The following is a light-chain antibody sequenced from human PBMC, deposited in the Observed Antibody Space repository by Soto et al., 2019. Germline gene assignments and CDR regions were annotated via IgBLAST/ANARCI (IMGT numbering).Light chain of an antibody. J-gene: IGLJ1*01. CDR3: QSYDSSLSGYV. Sequence: QSVLTQPPSVSGAPGQRVTISCTGSSSNIGAGYDVHWYQQFPGTAPNLLIYGNTNRPSGVPDRFSGSKSGTSASLAITGLQAEDEADYYCQSYDSSLSGYVFGTGTKLTVL. V-gene: IGLV1-40*01. CDR1: SSNIGAGYD. CDR2: GNT.